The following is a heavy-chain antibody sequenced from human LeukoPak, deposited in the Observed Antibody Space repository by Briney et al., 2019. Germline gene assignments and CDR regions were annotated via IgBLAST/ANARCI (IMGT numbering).Heavy chain of an antibody. Sequence: PSETLSLTCTVSGGSISSHYWSWIRQPPGKGLEWIGYIYYSGSTNYNPSLKSRVTISVDTSKNQFSLKLSSVTAADTAVYCCARALRDYYYYYMDVWGKGTTVTVSS. J-gene: IGHJ6*03. V-gene: IGHV4-59*11. CDR1: GGSISSHY. D-gene: IGHD3-3*01. CDR3: ARALRDYYYYYMDV. CDR2: IYYSGST.